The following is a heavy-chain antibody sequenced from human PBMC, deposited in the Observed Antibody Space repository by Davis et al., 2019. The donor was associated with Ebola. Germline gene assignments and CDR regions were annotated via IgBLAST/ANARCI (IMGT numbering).Heavy chain of an antibody. D-gene: IGHD6-13*01. J-gene: IGHJ5*02. Sequence: SETLSLTCAVYGGSFSGYYWSWIRQPPGKGLEWIGEINHSGSTNYNPSLKSRVTISVDTSKNQFSLKLSSVTAADTAVYYCARDFGHIAGDNWFDPWGQGTLVTVSS. CDR1: GGSFSGYY. CDR3: ARDFGHIAGDNWFDP. CDR2: INHSGST. V-gene: IGHV4-34*01.